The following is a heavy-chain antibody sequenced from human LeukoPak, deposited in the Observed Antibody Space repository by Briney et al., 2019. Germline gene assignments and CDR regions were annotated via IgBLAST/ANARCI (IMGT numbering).Heavy chain of an antibody. V-gene: IGHV3-21*01. CDR2: ISSASTYI. J-gene: IGHJ4*02. CDR1: GFTFSSYS. CDR3: ARLVWDTTMADGDIDS. Sequence: PGGSLRLSCAASGFTFSSYSMNWVRQAPGKGLEWVSSISSASTYIYYAHSVKGRFTISRDNAKNSLYLQMNSLRAEDTAMYYCARLVWDTTMADGDIDSWGQGTLLIVSS. D-gene: IGHD5-18*01.